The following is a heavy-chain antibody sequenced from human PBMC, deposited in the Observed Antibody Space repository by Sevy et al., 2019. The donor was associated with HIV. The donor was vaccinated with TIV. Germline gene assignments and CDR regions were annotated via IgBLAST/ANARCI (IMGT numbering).Heavy chain of an antibody. Sequence: GGSLRLSCAGSGFTFSTFAMSWVRQAPGKGLEWVSAISATGSSTFYSDSVKGRFTTSRDNPKNTLYLQMNSLRADDTAVYYCAKDWGTTAISDYWGQGTLVTVSS. CDR2: ISATGSST. J-gene: IGHJ4*02. CDR3: AKDWGTTAISDY. CDR1: GFTFSTFA. D-gene: IGHD3-16*01. V-gene: IGHV3-23*01.